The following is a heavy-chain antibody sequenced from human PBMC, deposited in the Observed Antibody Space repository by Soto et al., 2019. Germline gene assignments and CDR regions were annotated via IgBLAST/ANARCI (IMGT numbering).Heavy chain of an antibody. CDR2: INPNSGGT. CDR3: VRGSLSYGDYYYYGMDV. J-gene: IGHJ6*02. Sequence: ASVKVSCKASGYTFTSYGISWVRQAPGQGLEWMGWINPNSGGTNYAQKFQGWVTMTRDTSISTAYMELSRLRSDDTAVYYCVRGSLSYGDYYYYGMDVWGQGTTVTV. V-gene: IGHV1-2*04. CDR1: GYTFTSYG. D-gene: IGHD4-17*01.